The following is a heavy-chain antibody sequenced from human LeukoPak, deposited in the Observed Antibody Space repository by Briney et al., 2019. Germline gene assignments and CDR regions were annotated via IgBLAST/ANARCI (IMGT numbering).Heavy chain of an antibody. J-gene: IGHJ4*02. CDR1: GFTFPSST. Sequence: GASVKVSCKTSGFTFPSSTVQWVRQARGQHLEWIGWIVVGSGKTNYARKFQERVTITRDMYTSTVNMELSSLRSEDTAVYYCAGSIRFLEWPHEGPFDYWGQGTLVTVSS. V-gene: IGHV1-58*01. CDR2: IVVGSGKT. D-gene: IGHD3-3*01. CDR3: AGSIRFLEWPHEGPFDY.